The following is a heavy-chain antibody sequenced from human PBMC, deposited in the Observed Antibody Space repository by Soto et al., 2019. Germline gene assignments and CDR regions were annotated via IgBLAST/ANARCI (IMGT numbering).Heavy chain of an antibody. CDR1: GDSVSSNSAA. J-gene: IGHJ4*02. Sequence: SQTLSLTCAISGDSVSSNSAAWNWIRQSPSRGLEWLGRTYYRSKWYNDYAVSVKSRITINPDTSKNQFSLQLNSVTPEDTAVYYCARASIKIFGVVLNFHYWGQANLLTVSS. D-gene: IGHD3-3*01. CDR2: TYYRSKWYN. V-gene: IGHV6-1*01. CDR3: ARASIKIFGVVLNFHY.